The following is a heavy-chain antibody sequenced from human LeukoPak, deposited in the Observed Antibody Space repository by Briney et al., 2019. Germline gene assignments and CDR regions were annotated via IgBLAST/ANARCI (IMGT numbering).Heavy chain of an antibody. CDR3: HGSSSSGFDY. Sequence: SETLSLTCTVFGGSISSGDYYWGWIRQPPGTGLEWIGYIYYSGSTYYNPSLKSRVTISVDTSKNQFSLKLSSVTAADTAVYYCHGSSSSGFDYWGQGTLVTVSS. D-gene: IGHD6-6*01. V-gene: IGHV4-30-4*03. J-gene: IGHJ4*02. CDR2: IYYSGST. CDR1: GGSISSGDYY.